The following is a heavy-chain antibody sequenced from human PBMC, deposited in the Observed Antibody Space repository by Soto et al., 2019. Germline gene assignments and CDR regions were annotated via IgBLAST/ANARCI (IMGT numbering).Heavy chain of an antibody. CDR3: AKDVATEQWLVGDAFDI. D-gene: IGHD6-19*01. Sequence: GGSLRLSCAASGFTFSSYAMSWVRQAPGKGLEWVSAISGSGGSTYYADSVKGRFTISRVNSKNTLYLQMNSLRAEDTVVYDGAKDVATEQWLVGDAFDIWGQGTMVTVSS. J-gene: IGHJ3*02. V-gene: IGHV3-23*01. CDR2: ISGSGGST. CDR1: GFTFSSYA.